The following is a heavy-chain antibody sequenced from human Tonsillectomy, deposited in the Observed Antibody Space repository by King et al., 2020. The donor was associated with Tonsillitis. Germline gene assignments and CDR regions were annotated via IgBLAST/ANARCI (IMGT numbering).Heavy chain of an antibody. J-gene: IGHJ4*02. V-gene: IGHV3-23*04. Sequence: EVQLVESGGGLVQPGGSLRLSCAASGFTFSSYAMNWVRQAPGKGLEWLSTISDSGGSTYYADSVKGRFTISRDNSKNTLSVQMNSLRAEDTAVYYCAGGMYSGSYLTNFDYWGQGTLVTVSS. CDR3: AGGMYSGSYLTNFDY. CDR1: GFTFSSYA. D-gene: IGHD1-26*01. CDR2: ISDSGGST.